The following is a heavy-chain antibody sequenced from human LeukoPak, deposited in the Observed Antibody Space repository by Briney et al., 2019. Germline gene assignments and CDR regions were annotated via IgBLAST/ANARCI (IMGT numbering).Heavy chain of an antibody. CDR2: IYYSGST. CDR3: ARHSPKKQLERTYFDY. V-gene: IGHV4-39*01. Sequence: SETLSLTCTVSGGSISSSSYYWGWIRQPPGKGLEWIGSIYYSGSTYYNPSLESRVTISVDTSKNQFSLKLSSVTAADTAVYYCARHSPKKQLERTYFDYWGQGTLVTVSS. CDR1: GGSISSSSYY. J-gene: IGHJ4*02. D-gene: IGHD1-1*01.